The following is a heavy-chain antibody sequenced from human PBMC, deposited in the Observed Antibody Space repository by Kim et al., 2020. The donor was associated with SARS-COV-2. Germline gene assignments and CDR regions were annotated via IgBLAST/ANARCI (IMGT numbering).Heavy chain of an antibody. CDR3: ARDNGGFGELVLDYYYGMDV. J-gene: IGHJ6*02. V-gene: IGHV3-33*05. CDR2: ISYDGSNK. CDR1: GFTFSSYG. Sequence: GGSLRLSCAASGFTFSSYGMHWVRQAPGKGLEWVAVISYDGSNKYYADSVKGRFTISRDNSKNTLYLQMNSLRAEDTAVYYCARDNGGFGELVLDYYYGMDVWGQGTTVTVSS. D-gene: IGHD3-10*01.